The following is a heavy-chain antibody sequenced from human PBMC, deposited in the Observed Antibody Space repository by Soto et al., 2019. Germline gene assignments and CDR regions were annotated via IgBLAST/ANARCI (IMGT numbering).Heavy chain of an antibody. CDR2: INPSGGHT. CDR3: ARGGHVVVVTAAFDY. CDR1: GNTFTNYY. Sequence: ASVKVSCKASGNTFTNYYIHWVRQAPGQGLEWMGTINPSGGHTTYAQKFLGRVTMTRDTSTSTLYMELTSLRSEDTAVYYCARGGHVVVVTAAFDYWGQGPLVTVSS. J-gene: IGHJ4*02. D-gene: IGHD2-21*02. V-gene: IGHV1-46*01.